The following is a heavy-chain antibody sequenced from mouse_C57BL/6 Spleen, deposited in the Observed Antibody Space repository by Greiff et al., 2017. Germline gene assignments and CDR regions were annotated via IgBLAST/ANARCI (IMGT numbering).Heavy chain of an antibody. Sequence: QVHVKQSGAELVRPGTSVKVSCKASGYAFTNYLIEWVKQRPGQGLEWIGVINPGSGGTNYNEKFKGKATLTADKSSSTACMQLSSLTSEDSAVYFCARASYYYGSSYPFAYWGQGTLVTVSA. V-gene: IGHV1-54*01. D-gene: IGHD1-1*01. CDR2: INPGSGGT. CDR1: GYAFTNYL. J-gene: IGHJ3*01. CDR3: ARASYYYGSSYPFAY.